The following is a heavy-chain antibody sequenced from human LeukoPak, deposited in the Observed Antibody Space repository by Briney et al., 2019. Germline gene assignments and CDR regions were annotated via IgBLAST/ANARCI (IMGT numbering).Heavy chain of an antibody. V-gene: IGHV1-69*04. CDR3: ARDTSLYSSSSSHYFDY. J-gene: IGHJ4*02. CDR2: IIPIFGIA. D-gene: IGHD6-6*01. Sequence: ASVKVSCKASGGTFSSYAISWVRQAPGQGLEWMGRIIPIFGIANYAQKFQGRVTITADKSTSTAYMELSSLRSEDTAVYYCARDTSLYSSSSSHYFDYWGQRTLVTVSS. CDR1: GGTFSSYA.